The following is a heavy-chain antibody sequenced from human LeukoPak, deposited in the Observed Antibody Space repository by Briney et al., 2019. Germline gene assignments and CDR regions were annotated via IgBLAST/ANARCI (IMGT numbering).Heavy chain of an antibody. V-gene: IGHV4-39*07. J-gene: IGHJ5*02. CDR1: GGSISSSSYY. CDR3: ASLTTVTTWDWFDP. Sequence: SETLSLTCTVSGGSISSSSYYWGWIRQPPGKGLEWIGSIYYSGSTYYNPSLKSRVTISVDKSKNQFSLKLGSVTAADTAVYYCASLTTVTTWDWFDPWGQGTLVTVSS. CDR2: IYYSGST. D-gene: IGHD4-17*01.